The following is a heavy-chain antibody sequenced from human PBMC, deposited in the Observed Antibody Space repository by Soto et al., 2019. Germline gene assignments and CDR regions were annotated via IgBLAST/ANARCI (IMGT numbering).Heavy chain of an antibody. Sequence: QVQLQESGPGLVKPSETLSLTCTVSGGSISSYYWSWIRQPPGKGLEWIGYIYYSGSTNNNPSLKSRVTLSVDTSKNQFSMKLSSVTAADTAVYYGARVWGGAFDFWGQGTMVTVSS. CDR1: GGSISSYY. J-gene: IGHJ3*01. CDR2: IYYSGST. V-gene: IGHV4-59*01. D-gene: IGHD3-10*01. CDR3: ARVWGGAFDF.